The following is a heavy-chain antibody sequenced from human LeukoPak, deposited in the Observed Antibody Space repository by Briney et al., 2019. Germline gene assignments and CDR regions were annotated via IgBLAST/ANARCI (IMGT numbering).Heavy chain of an antibody. D-gene: IGHD2-2*01. CDR3: ARTYSTSSTFDS. Sequence: SETLSLTCTVSGGSISSYDWNWIRQPPGKGLEWIGYIYSSGSTNYNPSLKGRVTISVDPSKEQFSLRLSSVTAADPALYYCARTYSTSSTFDSWGQGTLVTVSS. V-gene: IGHV4-4*09. J-gene: IGHJ4*02. CDR1: GGSISSYD. CDR2: IYSSGST.